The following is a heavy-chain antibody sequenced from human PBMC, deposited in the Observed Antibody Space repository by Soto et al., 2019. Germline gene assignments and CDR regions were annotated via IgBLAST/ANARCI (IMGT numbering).Heavy chain of an antibody. CDR2: IYYSGST. CDR3: ARRDYASDS. CDR1: GDSVTTGSYY. D-gene: IGHD4-17*01. V-gene: IGHV4-61*03. Sequence: QLQESGPGLVKPSETLSLTCKVSGDSVTTGSYYWTWIRQPAGKGLEWIGYIYYSGSTNYNPSLERRATIFADKSGSPFSLNLTSVTADDTVVYYCARRDYASDSWGRGPLVTVSS. J-gene: IGHJ4*02.